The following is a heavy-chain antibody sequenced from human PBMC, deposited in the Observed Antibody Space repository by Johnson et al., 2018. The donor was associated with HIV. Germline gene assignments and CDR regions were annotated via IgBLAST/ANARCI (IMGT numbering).Heavy chain of an antibody. V-gene: IGHV3-30*02. Sequence: QVQLVESGGGVVQPGGSLRLSCAASGFTFSSYGMHWVRQAPGKGLEWVAFIRYDGSNKYYADSVQGRFTISRDNSKNTLYLQMNSLRAEDTAVYYCAKERRAPRAFDIWGQGTMVTVSS. CDR3: AKERRAPRAFDI. CDR1: GFTFSSYG. J-gene: IGHJ3*02. CDR2: IRYDGSNK.